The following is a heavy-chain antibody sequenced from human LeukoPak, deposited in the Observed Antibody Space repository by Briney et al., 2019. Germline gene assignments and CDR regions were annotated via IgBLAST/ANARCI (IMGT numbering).Heavy chain of an antibody. V-gene: IGHV3-30*02. CDR2: IRYDGSNK. CDR1: GFTFSSYG. Sequence: PGGSLRLSCAASGFTFSSYGMHWVRQAPGKGLEWVAFIRYDGSNKYYADSVKGRFTISRDNSKNTLYLQMNSLRAEDTAVYYCAKVGSSSSWPDYWGQGTLVTVSS. D-gene: IGHD6-13*01. CDR3: AKVGSSSSWPDY. J-gene: IGHJ4*02.